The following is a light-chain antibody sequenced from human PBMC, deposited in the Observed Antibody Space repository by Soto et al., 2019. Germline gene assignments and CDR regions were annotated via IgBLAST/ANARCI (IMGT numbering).Light chain of an antibody. J-gene: IGLJ1*01. V-gene: IGLV2-8*01. CDR3: SSYVKYNSEV. Sequence: QSVLTQPPSASGSPGQSVTISCTGTSTDVGGYNYVSWYQQHPGKAPKLMIFEVNKRPSGVPDRFSGSKSGNTASLTVSGLQAEDEADYYCSSYVKYNSEVFGTGTKVTVL. CDR2: EVN. CDR1: STDVGGYNY.